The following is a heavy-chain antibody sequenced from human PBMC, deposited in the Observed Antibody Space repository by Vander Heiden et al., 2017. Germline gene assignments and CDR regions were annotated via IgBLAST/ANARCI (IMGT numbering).Heavy chain of an antibody. CDR3: AKSGSGWAPFDY. J-gene: IGHJ4*02. Sequence: EVQLLESGGGLVQPGGSLRLSCAASGFTFSGYAMSWVRQAPGKGLEWVSVISGSGGSTYYADAVKGRFTISRDNSKKTRYLKMKSLRAEDTAVYYCAKSGSGWAPFDYWGQGTLVTVSS. CDR2: ISGSGGST. CDR1: GFTFSGYA. D-gene: IGHD6-19*01. V-gene: IGHV3-23*01.